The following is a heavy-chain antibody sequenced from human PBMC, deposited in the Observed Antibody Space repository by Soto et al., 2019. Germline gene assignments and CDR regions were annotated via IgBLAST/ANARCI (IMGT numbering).Heavy chain of an antibody. CDR1: GGTFSSYA. D-gene: IGHD3-3*01. CDR2: IIPIFGTA. J-gene: IGHJ6*02. CDR3: ARSPQRITIFGVVSYYGMDV. Sequence: QVQLVQSGAEVKKPGSSVKVSCKASGGTFSSYAISWVRQAPGQGLEWMGGIIPIFGTANYAQKFQGRVTITADESTSTGYMGLSSLRSEDTAVYYCARSPQRITIFGVVSYYGMDVWGQGTTVTVSS. V-gene: IGHV1-69*01.